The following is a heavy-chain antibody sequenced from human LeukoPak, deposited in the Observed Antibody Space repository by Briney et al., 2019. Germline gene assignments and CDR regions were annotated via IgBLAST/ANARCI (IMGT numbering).Heavy chain of an antibody. CDR1: GGSISSYY. CDR2: IYYSGST. V-gene: IGHV4-59*08. D-gene: IGHD1-14*01. J-gene: IGHJ6*02. CDR3: ARRNRDSGMDV. Sequence: SETLSLTCTVFGGSISSYYWSWIRQPPGKGLEWIGYIYYSGSTNYNPSLKSRVTISVDTSKNQFSLKLSSVTAADTAVYYCARRNRDSGMDVWGQGTTVTVSS.